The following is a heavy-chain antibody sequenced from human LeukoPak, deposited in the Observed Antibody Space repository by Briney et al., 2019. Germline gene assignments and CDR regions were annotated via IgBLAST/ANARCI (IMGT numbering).Heavy chain of an antibody. D-gene: IGHD1-26*01. CDR1: GGSISSSNW. CDR2: IYHSGST. Sequence: SETLSLTCAVSGGSISSSNWWSWVRQPPGKGLEWIGEIYHSGSTNYNPSLKSRVTISVDKSKNQFSLKLSSVTAADTAVYYCAWTGIVGATNIDCWGQGTLVTVSA. CDR3: AWTGIVGATNIDC. J-gene: IGHJ4*02. V-gene: IGHV4-4*02.